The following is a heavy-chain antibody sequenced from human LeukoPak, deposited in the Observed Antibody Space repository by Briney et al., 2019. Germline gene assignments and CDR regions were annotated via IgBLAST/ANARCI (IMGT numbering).Heavy chain of an antibody. CDR3: AGDRIRGPPADY. CDR1: GYTFTSYG. V-gene: IGHV1-18*01. CDR2: ISAYNGNT. D-gene: IGHD3-3*02. Sequence: ASVKVSCKASGYTFTSYGISWVRQAPGQGLEWMGWISAYNGNTNYAQKLQGRVTMTTDTSTSTAYMELRSLRSDDTAVYYCAGDRIRGPPADYWGQGTLVTVSS. J-gene: IGHJ4*02.